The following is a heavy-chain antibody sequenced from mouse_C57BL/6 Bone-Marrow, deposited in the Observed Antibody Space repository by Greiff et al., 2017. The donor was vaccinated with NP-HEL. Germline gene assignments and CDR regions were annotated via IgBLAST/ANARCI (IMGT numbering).Heavy chain of an antibody. J-gene: IGHJ2*01. Sequence: VQLQESGTELVKPGASVKLSCKASGYTFTSYWMHWVKQRPGQGLEWIGNINPSNGGTNYNEKFKSKATLTVDKSSSTAYMQLSSLTSEDSAVYYCARWPFRFPFDYWGQGTTLTVSS. CDR3: ARWPFRFPFDY. D-gene: IGHD2-14*01. CDR1: GYTFTSYW. V-gene: IGHV1-53*01. CDR2: INPSNGGT.